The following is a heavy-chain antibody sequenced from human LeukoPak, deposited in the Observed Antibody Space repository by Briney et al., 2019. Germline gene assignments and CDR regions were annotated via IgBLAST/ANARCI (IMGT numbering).Heavy chain of an antibody. CDR1: GGSISSGGYS. CDR2: IYYSGST. J-gene: IGHJ6*04. CDR3: ARDRAMDV. Sequence: SQTLSLTCAVSGGSISSGGYSWSWIRRPPGKGLEWIGYIYYSGSTYYNPSLKSRVTISVDTSKNQFSLKLSSVTAADTAVYYCARDRAMDVWGKGTTVTVSS. V-gene: IGHV4-30-4*07. D-gene: IGHD3-10*01.